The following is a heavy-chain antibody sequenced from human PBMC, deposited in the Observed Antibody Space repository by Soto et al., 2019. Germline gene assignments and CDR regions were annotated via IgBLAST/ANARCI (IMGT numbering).Heavy chain of an antibody. V-gene: IGHV1-2*02. Sequence: QLHLVQSGAVVKKPGASVTVSCSASGYPVTAYYMHWVRQAPGRGLEWMGGINPATGAAKYTQTFQGRVTMTRDPSTSTVFMELSGLTSEDTAVFFRARGGGVGVAGSAAFDMWGQGTLVTVSS. CDR1: GYPVTAYY. J-gene: IGHJ3*02. D-gene: IGHD3-3*01. CDR3: ARGGGVGVAGSAAFDM. CDR2: INPATGAA.